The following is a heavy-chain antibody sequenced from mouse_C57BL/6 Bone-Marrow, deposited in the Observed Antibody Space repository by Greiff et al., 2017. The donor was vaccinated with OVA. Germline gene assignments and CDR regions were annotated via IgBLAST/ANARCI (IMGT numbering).Heavy chain of an antibody. Sequence: VQLQQSGAELARPGASVKLSCKASGYTFTSYGISWVKQRTGQGLEWIGEIYPRSGNTYYNEKFKGKATLTADKSSSTAYMELRSLTSEDSAVYFCARFADYYGSSYVYYWYFDVWGTGTTVTVSS. CDR1: GYTFTSYG. V-gene: IGHV1-81*01. D-gene: IGHD1-1*01. CDR3: ARFADYYGSSYVYYWYFDV. J-gene: IGHJ1*03. CDR2: IYPRSGNT.